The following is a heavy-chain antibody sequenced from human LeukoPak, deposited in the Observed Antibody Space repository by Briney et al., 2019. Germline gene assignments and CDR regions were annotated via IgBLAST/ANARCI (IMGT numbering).Heavy chain of an antibody. J-gene: IGHJ5*02. Sequence: SSGTLSLTCAISGASMTSSNWWSWVRQPPGKGLEWIGEINHSGSTNYNPSLKSRVTISVDTSKNQFSLKLSSVTAADTAVYYCARRAGLYGWYAPFDPWGQGTLVTVSS. CDR3: ARRAGLYGWYAPFDP. CDR1: GASMTSSNW. D-gene: IGHD6-19*01. V-gene: IGHV4-4*02. CDR2: INHSGST.